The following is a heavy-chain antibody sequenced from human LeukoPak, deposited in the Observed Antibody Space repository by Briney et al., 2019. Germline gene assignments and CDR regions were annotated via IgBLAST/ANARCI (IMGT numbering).Heavy chain of an antibody. J-gene: IGHJ5*02. CDR1: GFTFSDYY. CDR2: INIGGTNT. CDR3: ATDGAGFDT. Sequence: GGSRRPSGAASGFTFSDYYMSWIRQAPGKGLEWLSYINIGGTNTHYADSVKGRFTISRDNAKKSLYLEMNNLRAEDTAVYYCATDGAGFDTWGQGVLVTVSS. V-gene: IGHV3-11*01.